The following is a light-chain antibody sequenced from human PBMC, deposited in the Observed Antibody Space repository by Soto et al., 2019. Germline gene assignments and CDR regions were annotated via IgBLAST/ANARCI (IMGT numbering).Light chain of an antibody. Sequence: QSALTQPASVSGSPGQSITISCTGTSSDVGSYNFVSRYQQHPGKAPKLMIYDVSNRPSGVSNRFSGSKSGNTASLTISGLQAEDEADYYCNSYTSSSTLVLFGGGTKVTVL. CDR1: SSDVGSYNF. V-gene: IGLV2-14*01. CDR2: DVS. J-gene: IGLJ2*01. CDR3: NSYTSSSTLVL.